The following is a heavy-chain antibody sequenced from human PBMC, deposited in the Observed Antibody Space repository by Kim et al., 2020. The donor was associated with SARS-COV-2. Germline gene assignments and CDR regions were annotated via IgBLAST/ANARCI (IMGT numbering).Heavy chain of an antibody. CDR2: GNP. CDR3: ARDPSYYGY. Sequence: GNPTYAQGFTGRFVFSLDTSVSTAYLQISSLKAEDTAVYYCARDPSYYGYWGQGTLVTVSS. D-gene: IGHD1-26*01. J-gene: IGHJ4*02. V-gene: IGHV7-4-1*02.